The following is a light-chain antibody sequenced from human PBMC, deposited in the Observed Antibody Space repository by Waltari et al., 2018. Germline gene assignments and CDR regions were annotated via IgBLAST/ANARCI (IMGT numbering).Light chain of an antibody. V-gene: IGLV2-14*03. CDR2: EVG. CDR1: SSDVGGFEY. CDR3: CSFSTTDTVV. J-gene: IGLJ3*02. Sequence: QSALTQPASVSGSPGQPTTISCTGTSSDVGGFEYVPWYQQHPGQAPKLILYEVGNRPSGVSPRFSGSKSGNTASLTIPGLQAEDEAKYFCCSFSTTDTVVFGGGTTVTVL.